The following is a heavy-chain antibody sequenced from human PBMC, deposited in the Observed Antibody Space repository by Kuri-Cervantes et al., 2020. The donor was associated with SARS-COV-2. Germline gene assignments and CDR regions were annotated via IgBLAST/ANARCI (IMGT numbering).Heavy chain of an antibody. Sequence: SVKVSCKASGGTFSSYAISWVRQAPGQGLEWMGRIIPILGTANYAQKFQGRVTITADKSTSTAYMELSSLRSEDTAVYYCARGSITIFGVVTSFDYWGQGTLVTVSS. V-gene: IGHV1-69*04. D-gene: IGHD3-3*01. CDR2: IIPILGTA. J-gene: IGHJ4*02. CDR3: ARGSITIFGVVTSFDY. CDR1: GGTFSSYA.